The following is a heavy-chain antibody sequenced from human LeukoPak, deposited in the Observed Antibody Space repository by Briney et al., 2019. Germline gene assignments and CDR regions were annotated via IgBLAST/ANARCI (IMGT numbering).Heavy chain of an antibody. CDR1: GGSMNGYY. J-gene: IGHJ4*02. V-gene: IGHV4-59*08. D-gene: IGHD6-19*01. Sequence: SSETLSLTCSVSGGSMNGYYFSWIRRPPGGGLQWIGYIYYSGNTNYNPSLKSRVIMSVDMSRSQFSLTLSSVTAADTAFYYCARHGIGAVPAEYVDYWGQGTLVTVSS. CDR2: IYYSGNT. CDR3: ARHGIGAVPAEYVDY.